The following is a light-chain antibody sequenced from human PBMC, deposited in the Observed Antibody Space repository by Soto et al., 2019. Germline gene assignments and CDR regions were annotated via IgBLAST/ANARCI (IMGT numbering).Light chain of an antibody. CDR3: QQYNNWPLT. V-gene: IGKV3-15*01. Sequence: EIVMTQSPATLSVSPGERVTLSCRASQSVNINLAWYQQKPGQAPRLLIYGAAARASGIPARFSGSGSGTEFTLTISSLQSEDFAIYYCQQYNNWPLTFGGGTKVEI. CDR1: QSVNIN. J-gene: IGKJ4*01. CDR2: GAA.